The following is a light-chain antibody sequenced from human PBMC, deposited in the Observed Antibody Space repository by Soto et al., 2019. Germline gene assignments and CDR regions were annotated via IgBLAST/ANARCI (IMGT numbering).Light chain of an antibody. V-gene: IGLV1-40*01. CDR3: HCHSRSRSGSV. J-gene: IGLJ3*02. Sequence: QSVLTQPPSVSGAPGQRVTISCSGGSSNIGAGYDVHWYQQLPETPPKLLIYGNNIRPSGVPDRFSGSKSGTSASLAITGLGAEDEADSYYHCHSRSRSGSVFGGGTKLTVL. CDR1: SSNIGAGYD. CDR2: GNN.